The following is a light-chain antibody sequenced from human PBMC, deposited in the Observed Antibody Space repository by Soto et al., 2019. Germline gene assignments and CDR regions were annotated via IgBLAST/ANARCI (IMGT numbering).Light chain of an antibody. CDR2: DNT. V-gene: IGLV1-40*01. J-gene: IGLJ1*01. CDR3: QSYDSRLSGSYV. Sequence: QSVLTQPPSVSGAPGQRVTISCTGSSSNIGAGYDVHWYQQLPGAAPRLLIYDNTKRPSGVPDRFSGSKSDSSASLAISGLQDEDEAEYYCQSYDSRLSGSYVFGSGTKVTVL. CDR1: SSNIGAGYD.